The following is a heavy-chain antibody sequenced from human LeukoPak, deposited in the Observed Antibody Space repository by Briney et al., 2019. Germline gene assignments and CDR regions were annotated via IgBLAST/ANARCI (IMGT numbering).Heavy chain of an antibody. V-gene: IGHV3-48*03. D-gene: IGHD2-21*02. Sequence: GGSLRLSCAASAFTFGIYEMNWVRQAPGKGLEWVSYISSSGSTIYYADSVKGRFTISRDNAKNSLYLQMNSLRAEDTAVYYCARETGDRAAGRFDCWGQGTLVTVSS. CDR3: ARETGDRAAGRFDC. J-gene: IGHJ4*02. CDR2: ISSSGSTI. CDR1: AFTFGIYE.